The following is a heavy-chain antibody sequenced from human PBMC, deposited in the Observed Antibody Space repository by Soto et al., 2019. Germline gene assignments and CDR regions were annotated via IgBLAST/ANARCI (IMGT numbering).Heavy chain of an antibody. CDR1: GGSISSGGYS. D-gene: IGHD3-3*01. Sequence: SETLSLTCAVSGGSISSGGYSWSWIRQPPGKGLEWIGYIYHSGSTYYNPSLKSRVTISVDRSKNQFSLKLSSVTAADTAVYYCARAKNFWSGSEFDYRGQGTLVTVS. V-gene: IGHV4-30-2*01. CDR3: ARAKNFWSGSEFDY. CDR2: IYHSGST. J-gene: IGHJ4*02.